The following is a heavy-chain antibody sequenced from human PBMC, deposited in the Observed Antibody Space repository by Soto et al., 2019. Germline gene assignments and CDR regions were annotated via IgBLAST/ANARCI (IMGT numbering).Heavy chain of an antibody. CDR2: ISDYNGNT. D-gene: IGHD1-1*01. CDR1: GYTFTSYG. CDR3: ARDNELFDY. Sequence: ASVKVSCKASGYTFTSYGISWVRQAPGQGLEWVGWISDYNGNTNNAQKFQGRVTMTTDTSTSTAYMELRSLRSDDTAVYYCARDNELFDYWGQGTLVTVSS. V-gene: IGHV1-18*01. J-gene: IGHJ4*02.